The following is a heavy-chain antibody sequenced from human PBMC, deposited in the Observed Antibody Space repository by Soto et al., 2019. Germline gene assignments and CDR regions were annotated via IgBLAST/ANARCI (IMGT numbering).Heavy chain of an antibody. V-gene: IGHV4-30-2*01. CDR1: GGSISSGGYS. CDR2: IYHSGST. CDR3: ARGTTMTGTTPGYWFDP. Sequence: ASETLSLTCAVSGGSISSGGYSWSWIRQPPGKGLEWIGYIYHSGSTYYNPSLKSRVTISVDRSKNQFSLKLSSVTAADTAVYYCARGTTMTGTTPGYWFDPWGQGTLVTVSS. J-gene: IGHJ5*02. D-gene: IGHD1-7*01.